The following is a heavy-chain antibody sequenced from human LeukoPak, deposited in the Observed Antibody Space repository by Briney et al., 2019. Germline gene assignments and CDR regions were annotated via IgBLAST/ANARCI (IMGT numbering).Heavy chain of an antibody. CDR3: ARVYYYGSGSYHNYYYYGMDV. Sequence: GGSPRLSCAASGFTFSSYSMNWVRQAPGKGLEWVSSISSSSSYIYYADSVKGRFTISRDNAKNSLYLQMNSLRAEDTAVYYCARVYYYGSGSYHNYYYYGMDVWGQGTTVTVSS. D-gene: IGHD3-10*01. J-gene: IGHJ6*02. V-gene: IGHV3-21*01. CDR1: GFTFSSYS. CDR2: ISSSSSYI.